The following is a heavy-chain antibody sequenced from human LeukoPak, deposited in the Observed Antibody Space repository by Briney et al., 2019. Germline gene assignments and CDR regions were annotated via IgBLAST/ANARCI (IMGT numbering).Heavy chain of an antibody. CDR1: GDSIRNSVYY. Sequence: SQTLSLTCTVSGDSIRNSVYYWVWIRQPPGNGLEWIGNIYYTRNTYYNPSLKGRLTISVDTSNNQFSLQLHSVTAADTAVYYCARSSVFGYRDAFDIWGQGTMVTVSS. J-gene: IGHJ3*02. CDR2: IYYTRNT. V-gene: IGHV4-39*07. CDR3: ARSSVFGYRDAFDI. D-gene: IGHD5-24*01.